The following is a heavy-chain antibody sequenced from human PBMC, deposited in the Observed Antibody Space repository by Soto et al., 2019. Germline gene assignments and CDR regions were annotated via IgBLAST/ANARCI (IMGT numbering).Heavy chain of an antibody. D-gene: IGHD5-18*01. V-gene: IGHV1-69*13. CDR1: GGPFSSYA. J-gene: IGHJ4*02. CDR3: ASHPRNKAMVTGVY. CDR2: IIPIFGTA. Sequence: ASVKVSFKASGGPFSSYAISWVRQAPGQGLEWMGGIIPIFGTANYAQKFQGRVTITADESTSTAYMELSSLRSEDTAVYYCASHPRNKAMVTGVYWGQGTMVTVSS.